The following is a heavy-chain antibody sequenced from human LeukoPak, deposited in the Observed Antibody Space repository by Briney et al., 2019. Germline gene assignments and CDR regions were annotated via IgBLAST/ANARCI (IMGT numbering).Heavy chain of an antibody. CDR2: INPSGGSA. Sequence: GASVKVSRKASVSTFSIYNMHWVRQAPGPGLEGMGIINPSGGSASDAQKFPGRLTMNRDTSTSTLYMELSSLRSEDTAVYYCAREGVAATGLDYWGQGTLVTVSS. CDR3: AREGVAATGLDY. J-gene: IGHJ4*02. D-gene: IGHD6-13*01. CDR1: VSTFSIYN. V-gene: IGHV1-46*01.